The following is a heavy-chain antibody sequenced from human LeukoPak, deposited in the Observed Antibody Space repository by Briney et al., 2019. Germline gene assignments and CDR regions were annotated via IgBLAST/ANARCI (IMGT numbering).Heavy chain of an antibody. D-gene: IGHD3-3*01. CDR1: GFTFSNYW. J-gene: IGHJ6*02. V-gene: IGHV3-7*01. Sequence: GGSLRLSCVASGFTFSNYWMGWVRQAPGKGLEWVANIKPDGSEKFYVDSVKGRFTISRDNAKNSLYLQMNSLRVEDTAVYYCARVRPYYDFWSGYSHGDQGMDVWGQGTTVTVSS. CDR3: ARVRPYYDFWSGYSHGDQGMDV. CDR2: IKPDGSEK.